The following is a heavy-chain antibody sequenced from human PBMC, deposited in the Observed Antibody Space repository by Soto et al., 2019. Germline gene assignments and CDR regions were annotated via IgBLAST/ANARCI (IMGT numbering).Heavy chain of an antibody. CDR3: AKSHYYGSGSYPLYYYYYYGMDV. V-gene: IGHV3-23*01. CDR1: GFTFSSYA. D-gene: IGHD3-10*01. J-gene: IGHJ6*02. Sequence: GGSLRLSCAASGFTFSSYAMSWVRQAPAKGLEWVSAISGSGGSTYYADSVKGRFTISRDNSKNTLYLQMNSLRAEDTAVYYCAKSHYYGSGSYPLYYYYYYGMDVWGQGTTVTVSS. CDR2: ISGSGGST.